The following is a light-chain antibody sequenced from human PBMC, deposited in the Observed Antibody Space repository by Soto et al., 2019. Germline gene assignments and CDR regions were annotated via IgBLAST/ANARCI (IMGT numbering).Light chain of an antibody. CDR1: SSDVGGYNY. Sequence: QSVLTQPAFVSASPGQSIPISCAGTSSDVGGYNYVSWYQQHPGKAPKLMIYDVSNRPSGVSNRFSGSKSGNTASLTISGLQAEEEADYYCSSYTSSTTYVFGTGSKVTV. CDR2: DVS. V-gene: IGLV2-14*01. J-gene: IGLJ1*01. CDR3: SSYTSSTTYV.